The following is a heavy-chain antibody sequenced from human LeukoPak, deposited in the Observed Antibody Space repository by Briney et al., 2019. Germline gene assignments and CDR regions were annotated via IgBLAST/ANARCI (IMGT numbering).Heavy chain of an antibody. CDR1: GGSISSYY. CDR3: ARDRVGATLGYYYYMDV. D-gene: IGHD1-26*01. J-gene: IGHJ6*03. CDR2: IYYSGST. V-gene: IGHV4-59*01. Sequence: PSETLSLTCTVSGGSISSYYWSWIRQPPGKGLEWIGNIYYSGSTNYNPSLKSRVTIPVDTSKSQFSLKLSSVTAADTAVYYCARDRVGATLGYYYYMDVWGKGTTVTVSS.